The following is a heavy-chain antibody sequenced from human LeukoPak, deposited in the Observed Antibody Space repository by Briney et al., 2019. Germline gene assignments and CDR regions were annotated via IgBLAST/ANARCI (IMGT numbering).Heavy chain of an antibody. CDR3: ARDLFQSYYYDKTGGFDY. J-gene: IGHJ4*02. CDR1: GYSISSGYY. CDR2: IYHSGST. V-gene: IGHV4-38-2*02. Sequence: PSETQSLTCTVSGYSISSGYYWGWIRQPPGKGLVWIGIIYHSGSTYYNPSLKSRVPISVDTSKNQFSRKLSSVTAAETAVYYCARDLFQSYYYDKTGGFDYWGQGTLVTVSS. D-gene: IGHD3-22*01.